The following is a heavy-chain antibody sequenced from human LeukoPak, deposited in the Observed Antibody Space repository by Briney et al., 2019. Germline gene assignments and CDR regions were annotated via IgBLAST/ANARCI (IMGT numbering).Heavy chain of an antibody. CDR2: FDPEDGET. Sequence: ASVKVSCKVSGYTLTELSMHWVRQAPGKGLEWMGGFDPEDGETIYAQKFQGRVTMTEDTSTDTAYMELSSLRSEDTAVYYCVESSGYYQQFDYWGQGTLVTVSS. CDR3: VESSGYYQQFDY. D-gene: IGHD3-22*01. J-gene: IGHJ4*02. CDR1: GYTLTELS. V-gene: IGHV1-24*01.